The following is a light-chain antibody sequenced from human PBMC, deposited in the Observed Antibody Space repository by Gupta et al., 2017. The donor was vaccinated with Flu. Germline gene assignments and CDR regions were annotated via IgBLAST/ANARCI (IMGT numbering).Light chain of an antibody. J-gene: IGKJ2*01. Sequence: DIQMTQSPSSLSASVGDSVTITCRASQTISASVNWYQQRPGKAPKLLIYAASKLQTGVPSRFSCNWFGTHFPLTISTRQAENSAIYLLPQRHRNLPNTFGQGTKVEI. CDR1: QTISAS. CDR2: AAS. CDR3: PQRHRNLPNT. V-gene: IGKV1-39*01.